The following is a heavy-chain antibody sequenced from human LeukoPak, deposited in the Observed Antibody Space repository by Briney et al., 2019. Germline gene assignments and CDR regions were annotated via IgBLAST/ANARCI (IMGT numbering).Heavy chain of an antibody. D-gene: IGHD6-13*01. CDR3: ARPPGIAAAWFDP. CDR1: GGSISSDSYY. J-gene: IGHJ5*02. CDR2: IDNSGST. Sequence: PSETLSLTCTVSGGSISSDSYYWGWIRQPPGKGLEWIGSIDNSGSTYYNPSLKSRVTISVDTSKDQLSLNLSSVTAADTAVYYCARPPGIAAAWFDPWGQGTLVTVSS. V-gene: IGHV4-39*01.